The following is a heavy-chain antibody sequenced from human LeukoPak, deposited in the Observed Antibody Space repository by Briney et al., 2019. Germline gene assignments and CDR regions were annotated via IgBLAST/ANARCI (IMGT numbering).Heavy chain of an antibody. CDR3: ARAHAYPTFFPWFDP. CDR2: ISDSGNS. CDR1: GGSISSRSYY. D-gene: IGHD2-2*01. V-gene: IGHV4-39*01. Sequence: PSETLSLTCTVSGGSISSRSYYWGWIRQPPGKGLVWIGKISDSGNSYYSPSLRSRVTISIDTSKNQFSLKLSSVTATDTAVYYCARAHAYPTFFPWFDPWGQGTLVTVSS. J-gene: IGHJ5*02.